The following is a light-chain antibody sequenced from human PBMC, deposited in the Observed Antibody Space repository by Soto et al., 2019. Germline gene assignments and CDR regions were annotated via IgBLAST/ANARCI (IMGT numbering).Light chain of an antibody. CDR3: QQYGSSPLS. CDR1: QSVSSSY. V-gene: IGKV3-20*01. CDR2: DAS. Sequence: ILLTQSPGTLSLSPGGRATLSCRSSQSVSSSYLAWYQQKPGQAPRLLIYDASNRATGIPARFSGSGSGTDFTLTISSLEPEDSAVYYCQQYGSSPLSFGQGTNVDIK. J-gene: IGKJ1*01.